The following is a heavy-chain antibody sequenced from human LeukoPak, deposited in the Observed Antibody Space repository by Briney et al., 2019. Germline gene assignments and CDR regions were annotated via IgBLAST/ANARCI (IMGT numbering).Heavy chain of an antibody. CDR1: GFNFNNYD. D-gene: IGHD3-22*01. V-gene: IGHV3-33*08. CDR3: ARAYTYYYDSIAYYYGMDV. Sequence: GGSLRLSCAASGFNFNNYDMHWVRQAPGKGLEWVAVIWYDGSNKYYADSVKGRFTISRDNSKNTLYLQMNSLRAEDTAVYYCARAYTYYYDSIAYYYGMDVWGQGTTVTVSS. CDR2: IWYDGSNK. J-gene: IGHJ6*02.